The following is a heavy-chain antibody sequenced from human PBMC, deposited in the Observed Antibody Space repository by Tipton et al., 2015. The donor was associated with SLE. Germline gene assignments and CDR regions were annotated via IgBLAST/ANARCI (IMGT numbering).Heavy chain of an antibody. CDR2: IYSSGST. D-gene: IGHD2-8*01. J-gene: IGHJ4*02. Sequence: LRLSCTVSGGSISSSKYYWGWIRQPPGKGLEWIGSIYSSGSTYYNPSLKSRVSISVDTSKNQFFLHLRSVTAADTAVYFCASGGAAVLIRNCSVDYWGQGALVIVSS. CDR1: GGSISSSKYY. V-gene: IGHV4-39*07. CDR3: ASGGAAVLIRNCSVDY.